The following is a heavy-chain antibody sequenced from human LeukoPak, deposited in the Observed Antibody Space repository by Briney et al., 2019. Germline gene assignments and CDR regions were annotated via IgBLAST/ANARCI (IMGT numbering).Heavy chain of an antibody. Sequence: PGGSLRLSCAASGFTFSSYAMSWVRQAPGKGLVWVSRINNEGITSYADSVKGRFTISRDNAKNTLFLQMDSLRVEDTAVYYCGGVFDYWGQGVLVTVSS. CDR3: GGVFDY. CDR2: INNEGIT. CDR1: GFTFSSYA. J-gene: IGHJ4*02. V-gene: IGHV3-74*01.